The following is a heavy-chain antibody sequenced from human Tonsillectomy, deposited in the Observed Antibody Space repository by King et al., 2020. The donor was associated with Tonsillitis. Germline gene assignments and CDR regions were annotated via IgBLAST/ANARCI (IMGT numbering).Heavy chain of an antibody. J-gene: IGHJ6*02. CDR3: ARGHSMRLRFLEWAEGWGMDV. CDR1: GFTLSNYA. CDR2: ISSSGSYI. V-gene: IGHV3-21*01. D-gene: IGHD3-3*01. Sequence: VQLVESGGGLVKPGGSLRLSCAASGFTLSNYAMNWVRQAPGKGLEGVSSISSSGSYIYYADSLKGRFTISRDTAKNSLFLQMNNLKAEDTAVYYCARGHSMRLRFLEWAEGWGMDVWGQGTTVTVSS.